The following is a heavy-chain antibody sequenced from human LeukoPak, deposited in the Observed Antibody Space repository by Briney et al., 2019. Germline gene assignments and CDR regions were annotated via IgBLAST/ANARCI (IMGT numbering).Heavy chain of an antibody. Sequence: PSETLSLTCTVSGGSISSYYWSWIRQPAGKGLEWIGRIYTSGSTNYNPSLKSRVTMSVDTSKNQFSLKLSSVTAADTAVYYCARDQSPTYDFWSGFTTWGQGTLVTVSS. CDR1: GGSISSYY. J-gene: IGHJ5*02. CDR2: IYTSGST. V-gene: IGHV4-4*07. CDR3: ARDQSPTYDFWSGFTT. D-gene: IGHD3-3*01.